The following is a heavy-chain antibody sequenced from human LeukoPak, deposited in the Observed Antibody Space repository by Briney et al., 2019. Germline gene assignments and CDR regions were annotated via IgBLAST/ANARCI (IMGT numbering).Heavy chain of an antibody. Sequence: KPGESLKISCKASGYTFTTYWIAWVRQMPGKGLEWMGLIYPGDSDTTYSPSFQGRVTISVDKSISTAYMQWSSRKASDTAMYYCARGGAGSFNWFDPWGQGTLVTVSS. CDR2: IYPGDSDT. D-gene: IGHD1-1*01. V-gene: IGHV5-51*01. CDR1: GYTFTTYW. J-gene: IGHJ5*02. CDR3: ARGGAGSFNWFDP.